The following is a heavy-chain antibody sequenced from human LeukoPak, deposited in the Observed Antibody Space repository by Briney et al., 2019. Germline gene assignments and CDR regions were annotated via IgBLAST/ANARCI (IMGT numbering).Heavy chain of an antibody. CDR2: INHSGST. V-gene: IGHV4-34*01. Sequence: SETLSLTCAVYGGSFSGYYWSWIRQPPGKGLEWVGEINHSGSTNYNPSLKSRVTISVDTSKNQFSLKLSSVTAADTAVYYCARGGYYGSGSYRNWFDPWGQGTLVTVSS. J-gene: IGHJ5*02. CDR1: GGSFSGYY. D-gene: IGHD3-10*01. CDR3: ARGGYYGSGSYRNWFDP.